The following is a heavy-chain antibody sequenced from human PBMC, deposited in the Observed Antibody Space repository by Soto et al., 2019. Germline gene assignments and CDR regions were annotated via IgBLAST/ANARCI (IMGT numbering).Heavy chain of an antibody. J-gene: IGHJ4*02. V-gene: IGHV4-31*03. CDR3: ARLRIQLWPHFDY. Sequence: SETLSLTCTLSGGSISSGGYYWSWIRQHPGKGLEWIGYIYYSGSTYYNPSLKSRVTISVDTSKNQFSLKLSSVTAADTAVYYCARLRIQLWPHFDYWGQGTLVTVSS. CDR2: IYYSGST. CDR1: GGSISSGGYY. D-gene: IGHD5-18*01.